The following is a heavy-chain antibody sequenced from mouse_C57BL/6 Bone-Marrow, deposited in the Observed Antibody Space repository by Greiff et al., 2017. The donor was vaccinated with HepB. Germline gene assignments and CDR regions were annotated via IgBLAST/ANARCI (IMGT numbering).Heavy chain of an antibody. CDR3: ARGARWDWFAY. J-gene: IGHJ3*01. CDR1: GYTFTDYY. Sequence: EVQLQQSGPVLVKPGASVKMSCKASGYTFTDYYMNWVKQSHGKSLEWIGVINPYNGGTSYNQKFKGKASLTVDKSSSTAYMELNSLASEDSAVYYWARGARWDWFAYWGQGTLVTVSA. V-gene: IGHV1-19*01. CDR2: INPYNGGT. D-gene: IGHD3-3*01.